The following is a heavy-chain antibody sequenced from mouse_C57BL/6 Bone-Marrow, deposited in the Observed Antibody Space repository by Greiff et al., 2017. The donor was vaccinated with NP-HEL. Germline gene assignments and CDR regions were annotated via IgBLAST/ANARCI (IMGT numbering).Heavy chain of an antibody. V-gene: IGHV5-16*01. D-gene: IGHD3-2*02. CDR3: ARESSGWFAY. J-gene: IGHJ3*01. Sequence: EVKLMESEGGLVQPGSSMKLSCTASGFTFSDYYMAWVRQVPEKGLEWVANINYDGSSTYYLDSLKSRFIISRDNAKNILYLQMSSLKSEDTATYYCARESSGWFAYWGQGTLVTVSA. CDR2: INYDGSST. CDR1: GFTFSDYY.